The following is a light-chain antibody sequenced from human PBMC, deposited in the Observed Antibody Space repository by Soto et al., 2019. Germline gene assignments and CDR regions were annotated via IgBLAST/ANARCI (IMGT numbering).Light chain of an antibody. V-gene: IGLV2-8*01. CDR1: SSDVGGYNY. CDR3: SSYAGNNNLV. CDR2: EVI. J-gene: IGLJ2*01. Sequence: QSVLTQPPSASGSPGQSVTISCTGTSSDVGGYNYVSWYQQHPGKAPKLMIYEVIKRPSGVPDRFSGSKSGNTASLTVSGLQAEDEADYYCSSYAGNNNLVFGGGSKRTVL.